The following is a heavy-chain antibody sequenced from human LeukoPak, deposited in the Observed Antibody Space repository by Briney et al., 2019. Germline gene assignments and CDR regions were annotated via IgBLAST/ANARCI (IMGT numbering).Heavy chain of an antibody. CDR2: IYNSGST. Sequence: SETLSLTCTVSGGSISTYCWSWIRQPPGKGLEWIGYIYNSGSTNYNPSLKSRVTISVDTSKNQFSLKLSSVTAADTAVYYCARGVTGGWYGDFQHWGQGTLVTVSS. CDR1: GGSISTYC. V-gene: IGHV4-59*01. CDR3: ARGVTGGWYGDFQH. D-gene: IGHD6-19*01. J-gene: IGHJ1*01.